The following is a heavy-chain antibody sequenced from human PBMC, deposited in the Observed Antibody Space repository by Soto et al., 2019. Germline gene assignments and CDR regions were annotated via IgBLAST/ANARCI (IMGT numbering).Heavy chain of an antibody. J-gene: IGHJ3*02. V-gene: IGHV1-58*02. CDR2: IVVGSGNT. D-gene: IGHD3-9*01. CDR1: GFTFSSSA. CDR3: ARGAYYDILTGAYAFDI. Sequence: GASVKVSCKASGFTFSSSAMQWVRQARGQRLEWIGWIVVGSGNTNYAQKFQERVTITRDLSTSTAYMELSRLRSEDTAVYYCARGAYYDILTGAYAFDIWGQGTMVTVSS.